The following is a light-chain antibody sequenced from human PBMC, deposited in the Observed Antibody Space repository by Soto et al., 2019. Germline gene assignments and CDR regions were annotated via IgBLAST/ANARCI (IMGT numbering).Light chain of an antibody. CDR3: QSYDSSLSGYV. V-gene: IGLV1-40*01. CDR1: TSNIGAGYD. Sequence: QSVLTQPPSVSGAPGQRVTISCTGNTSNIGAGYDVHWYQQFPGTAPKLLIYLNNNRPSGVPDRFSGSKSTTSASLAITGLQAEDEADYYCQSYDSSLSGYVFGTGTKLTVL. J-gene: IGLJ1*01. CDR2: LNN.